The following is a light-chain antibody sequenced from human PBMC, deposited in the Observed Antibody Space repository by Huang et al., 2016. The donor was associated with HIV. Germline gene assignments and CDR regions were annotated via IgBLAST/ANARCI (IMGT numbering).Light chain of an antibody. CDR3: QQYYSIPWM. J-gene: IGKJ1*01. Sequence: DIQMTQSPSSLSASVGDRVTIICRASQGIRNSLAWYHQKPGKAPKLLLYGASRLESGVSSRFSGSGSGTDYTLTISSLHSEDSATYYCQQYYSIPWMFGQGTKVEIK. CDR2: GAS. CDR1: QGIRNS. V-gene: IGKV1-NL1*01.